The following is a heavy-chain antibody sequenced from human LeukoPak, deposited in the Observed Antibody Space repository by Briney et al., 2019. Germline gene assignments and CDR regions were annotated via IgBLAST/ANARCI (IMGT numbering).Heavy chain of an antibody. D-gene: IGHD5-24*01. CDR1: GGSISSGGYYW. CDR3: ARLPDSYNAFDI. J-gene: IGHJ3*02. CDR2: IHSDGSST. Sequence: ETLSLTCTVSGGSISSGGYYWMHWVRQAPGKGLVWVSRIHSDGSSTNYADSVKGRFTISRDNAKNTPYLQMNSLRAEDTAVYYCARLPDSYNAFDIWGQGTVVTVSS. V-gene: IGHV3-74*01.